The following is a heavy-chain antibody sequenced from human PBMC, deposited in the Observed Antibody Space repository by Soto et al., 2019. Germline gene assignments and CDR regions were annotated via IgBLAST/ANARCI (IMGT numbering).Heavy chain of an antibody. CDR3: ARVLGGSLYYYYGMAV. J-gene: IGHJ6*02. CDR2: MNPNSGNT. Sequence: ASVKVSCKASGYTFTSYDINWVRQATGQGLEWMGWMNPNSGNTGYAQKFQGRVTMTRNTSISTAYMELSSLRSEDTAVYYCARVLGGSLYYYYGMAVWGQGTTVTV. V-gene: IGHV1-8*01. CDR1: GYTFTSYD. D-gene: IGHD2-15*01.